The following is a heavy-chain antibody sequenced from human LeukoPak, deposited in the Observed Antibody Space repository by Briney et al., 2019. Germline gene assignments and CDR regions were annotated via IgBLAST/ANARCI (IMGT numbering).Heavy chain of an antibody. V-gene: IGHV3-66*01. Sequence: GGALRHSCAASGFTITSTYMSWVRQAPWGGLEWVSLIYSGGSTFYAASVEGRFTISRDNSKNTLYLQMNSLRPEDTAVYSCARARGGGYEYFDYWGQGTLVTVSS. CDR2: IYSGGST. J-gene: IGHJ4*02. D-gene: IGHD5-12*01. CDR3: ARARGGGYEYFDY. CDR1: GFTITSTY.